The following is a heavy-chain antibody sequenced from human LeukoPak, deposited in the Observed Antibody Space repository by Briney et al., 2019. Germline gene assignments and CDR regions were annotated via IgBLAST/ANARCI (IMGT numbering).Heavy chain of an antibody. CDR2: MSPNSGDT. V-gene: IGHV1-8*01. CDR3: ARGPPNWGYDY. D-gene: IGHD7-27*01. J-gene: IGHJ4*02. Sequence: ASVTVSCKASGYTFTSYVFNWVRQAAGQGPEWMGWMSPNSGDTGYAQKFQDRVTMTSNTSISTAYMELSSLRSDDTAVYYCARGPPNWGYDYWGPGTLVTVS. CDR1: GYTFTSYV.